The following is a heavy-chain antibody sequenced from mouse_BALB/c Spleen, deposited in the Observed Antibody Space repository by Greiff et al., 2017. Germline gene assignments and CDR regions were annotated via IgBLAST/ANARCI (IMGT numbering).Heavy chain of an antibody. CDR2: ISTYYGDA. Sequence: QVQLQQSGAELVRPGVSVKISCKGSGYTFTDYAMHWVKQSHAKSLEWIGVISTYYGDASYNQKFKGKATMTVDKSSSTAYMELARLTSEDSAIYYCARGRGSSPYYAMDYWGQGTSVTVSS. V-gene: IGHV1S137*01. D-gene: IGHD1-1*01. CDR1: GYTFTDYA. J-gene: IGHJ4*01. CDR3: ARGRGSSPYYAMDY.